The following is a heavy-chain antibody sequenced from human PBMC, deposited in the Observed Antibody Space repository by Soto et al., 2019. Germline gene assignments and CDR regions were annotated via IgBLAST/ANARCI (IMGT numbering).Heavy chain of an antibody. CDR2: ISGYDGKT. Sequence: QGLLLQSGGEVKKPGASVKVSCKASGFNFISYGINWVRQAPGQGLEWMGWISGYDGKTVYAHSVQDRVTMTTDATTGTAYMELRGLRSADTAIDYCARDFMYTSSPDSWFDPWGQGTLVTVTS. J-gene: IGHJ5*02. CDR1: GFNFISYG. V-gene: IGHV1-18*04. D-gene: IGHD6-6*01. CDR3: ARDFMYTSSPDSWFDP.